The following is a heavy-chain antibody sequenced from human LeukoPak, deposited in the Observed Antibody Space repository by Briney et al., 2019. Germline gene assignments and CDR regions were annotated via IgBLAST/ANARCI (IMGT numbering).Heavy chain of an antibody. CDR3: ARFSIAAAYNY. Sequence: KSGGSLRLSCAASGFTFSDYYMSWIRQAPGKGLEWVSYISSSGSTIYYADSVRGRFTISRDNAKNSLYLQMNSLRAEDTAVYYCARFSIAAAYNYWGQGTLVTVSS. CDR2: ISSSGSTI. D-gene: IGHD6-13*01. CDR1: GFTFSDYY. V-gene: IGHV3-11*01. J-gene: IGHJ4*02.